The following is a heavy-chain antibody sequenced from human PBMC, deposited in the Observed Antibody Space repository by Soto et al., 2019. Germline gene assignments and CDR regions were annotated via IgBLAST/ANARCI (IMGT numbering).Heavy chain of an antibody. CDR2: VYHSGGT. CDR1: GDSISSSFS. CDR3: ARGAIIRGAAIDS. Sequence: QVQLQESASGLVKPLETLSLTCIVSGDSISSSFSWHWVRRPPGEGPECLGYVYHSGGTHYNPSLGGRITMSVDSSKNMFSLKLSDVTAADTAVYYCARGAIIRGAAIDSWGQGTLVSVSS. V-gene: IGHV4-30-2*01. J-gene: IGHJ4*02. D-gene: IGHD3-10*01.